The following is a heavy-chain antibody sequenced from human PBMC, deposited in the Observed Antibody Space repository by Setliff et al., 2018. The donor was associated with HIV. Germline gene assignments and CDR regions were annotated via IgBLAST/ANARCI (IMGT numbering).Heavy chain of an antibody. CDR1: GGSISSGGYS. Sequence: SETLSLTCAVSGGSISSGGYSWSWIRQPPGKGLEWIGTIYYSGTTHYNPSLNSRVIISVDTSKNQFSLRLNSVTAADTAVYYCARHSLGNIGDYIRIGAIDIWGQGTMVTVSS. J-gene: IGHJ3*02. V-gene: IGHV4-30-2*03. D-gene: IGHD4-17*01. CDR3: ARHSLGNIGDYIRIGAIDI. CDR2: IYYSGTT.